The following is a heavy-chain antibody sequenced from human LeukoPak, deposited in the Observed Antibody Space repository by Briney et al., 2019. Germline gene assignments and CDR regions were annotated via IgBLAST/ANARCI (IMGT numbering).Heavy chain of an antibody. Sequence: PSETLSLTCTVSGGSLSSYDWSSLGQPAGKGLEWIGRIYTSGSTNYNPSLKSRVTMSVDTSKNQFSLKLSSVTAADTAVYYCARFNYVGWFDHWGQGTLVTVSS. J-gene: IGHJ5*02. CDR2: IYTSGST. CDR3: ARFNYVGWFDH. V-gene: IGHV4-4*07. CDR1: GGSLSSYD. D-gene: IGHD4-11*01.